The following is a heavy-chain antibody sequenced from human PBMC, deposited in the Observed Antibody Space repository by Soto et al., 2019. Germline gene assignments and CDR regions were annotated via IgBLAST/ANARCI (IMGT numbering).Heavy chain of an antibody. D-gene: IGHD3-22*01. CDR3: ARGREYYYDSSGYYDAFDI. CDR1: GYTFTSYD. Sequence: ASVKVSCKASGYTFTSYDINWVRQATGQGLEWMGWMNPNSGNTGYAQKFQGRVTMTRNTSISTAYMELSSLRSEDTAVYYCARGREYYYDSSGYYDAFDIWGHGTMVTVSS. CDR2: MNPNSGNT. V-gene: IGHV1-8*01. J-gene: IGHJ3*02.